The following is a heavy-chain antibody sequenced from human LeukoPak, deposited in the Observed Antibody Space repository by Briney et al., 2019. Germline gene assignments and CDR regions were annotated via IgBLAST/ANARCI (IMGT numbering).Heavy chain of an antibody. D-gene: IGHD2-15*01. CDR2: INYGGST. J-gene: IGHJ6*02. Sequence: PSETLSLTCAVYGGSFSGYYWSWIRQPPGKGLEWIGEINYGGSTNYNPSLKSRVTISVDTSKNQFSLKLSFVTAADTAVYYCARVFTQYYGMDVWGQGTTVPVSS. CDR3: ARVFTQYYGMDV. V-gene: IGHV4-34*01. CDR1: GGSFSGYY.